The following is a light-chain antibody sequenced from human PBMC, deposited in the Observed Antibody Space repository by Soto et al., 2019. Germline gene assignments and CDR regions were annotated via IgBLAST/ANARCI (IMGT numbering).Light chain of an antibody. J-gene: IGKJ2*01. CDR3: QKNKTYNT. CDR1: QSVGSK. Sequence: EIVMTQSPAALSVSPGERATLYCRASQSVGSKLAWYQQGRGQAPRLLIYGASTRATDIPARFSGSGSGTEFTLTTSSLQSEDFSFYYCQKNKTYNTFGRGTKLEIK. CDR2: GAS. V-gene: IGKV3-15*01.